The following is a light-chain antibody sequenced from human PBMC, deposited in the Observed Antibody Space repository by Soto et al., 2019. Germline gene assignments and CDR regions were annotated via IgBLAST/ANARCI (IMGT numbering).Light chain of an antibody. CDR2: SAS. Sequence: EIVMTQSPATLSLSPGQRATLSCRASQSVSSKLAWYQQRPGQAPRLLIYSASTRATGIPARFSGSGSGTEFTLTISSLQSEDFAVYYCQQYNSYSTFGQGTKVEIK. CDR3: QQYNSYST. CDR1: QSVSSK. J-gene: IGKJ1*01. V-gene: IGKV3-15*01.